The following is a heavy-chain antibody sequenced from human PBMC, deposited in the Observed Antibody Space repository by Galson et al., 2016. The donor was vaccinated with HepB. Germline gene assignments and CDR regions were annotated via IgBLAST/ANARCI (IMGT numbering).Heavy chain of an antibody. CDR2: IYSGGGT. J-gene: IGHJ4*02. D-gene: IGHD2-21*02. Sequence: SLRLSCAASGFSVSNNYMTWVRQAPGKGLEWVSLIYSGGGTSFADSVKGRFTISRDNFKNTLYLQMNSLRAEDTAVYYCARGGASDASGYRGQGTLVTVSS. CDR1: GFSVSNNY. CDR3: ARGGASDASGY. V-gene: IGHV3-53*01.